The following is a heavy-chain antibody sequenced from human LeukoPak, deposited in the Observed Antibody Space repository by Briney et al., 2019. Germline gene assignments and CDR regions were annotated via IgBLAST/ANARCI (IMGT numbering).Heavy chain of an antibody. J-gene: IGHJ4*02. D-gene: IGHD3-22*01. CDR1: GGSISSSNW. CDR2: IYHSGST. CDR3: AGQYYDGSGSYYFDY. V-gene: IGHV4-4*02. Sequence: SGTLSLTCAVSGGSISSSNWWSLVRQPPGKGLEWIGEIYHSGSTNYNPSLKSRVTISVDKSKNQFSLNLSSVTAADTAVYYCAGQYYDGSGSYYFDYWGQGTLVTVSS.